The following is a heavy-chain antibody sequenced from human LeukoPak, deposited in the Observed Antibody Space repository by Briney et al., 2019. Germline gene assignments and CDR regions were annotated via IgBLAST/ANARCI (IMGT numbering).Heavy chain of an antibody. V-gene: IGHV1-69*01. Sequence: AIXWVXQAPGQGLEWMGGIIPIFGTANYAQKLKGRVTITADEYTSRAYMEMSRLRSEDTAVYYCAMRGYYYDSSGPHFDYWGQGTLVTVSS. D-gene: IGHD3-22*01. J-gene: IGHJ4*02. CDR3: AMRGYYYDSSGPHFDY. CDR1: A. CDR2: IIPIFGTA.